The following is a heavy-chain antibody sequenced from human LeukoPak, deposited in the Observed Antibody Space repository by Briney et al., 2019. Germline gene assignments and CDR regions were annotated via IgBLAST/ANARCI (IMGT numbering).Heavy chain of an antibody. CDR2: IIPIFGTA. Sequence: SVKVSCKASGGTFSSYAISWVRQAPGQGLEWMGGIIPIFGTANYAQKFQGRVTITTDEPTSTAYMELSSLRSEDTAVYYCARDGGSYPLGYFQHWGQGTLVTVSS. J-gene: IGHJ1*01. D-gene: IGHD1-26*01. CDR1: GGTFSSYA. CDR3: ARDGGSYPLGYFQH. V-gene: IGHV1-69*05.